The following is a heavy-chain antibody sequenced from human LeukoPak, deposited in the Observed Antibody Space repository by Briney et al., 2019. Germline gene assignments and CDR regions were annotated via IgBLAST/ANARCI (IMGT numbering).Heavy chain of an antibody. D-gene: IGHD3-10*01. Sequence: GGSLRLSCTASGFTFGNYDVSWVRQAPGKGLEWVGFIRSKADGGTREYAASVKGRFTISRDDSKSFAYLQMNSLKTEDTAVLYSTAQLLWFGEMVNYWGQGTLVTVSS. V-gene: IGHV3-49*04. J-gene: IGHJ4*02. CDR2: IRSKADGGTR. CDR1: GFTFGNYD. CDR3: TAQLLWFGEMVNY.